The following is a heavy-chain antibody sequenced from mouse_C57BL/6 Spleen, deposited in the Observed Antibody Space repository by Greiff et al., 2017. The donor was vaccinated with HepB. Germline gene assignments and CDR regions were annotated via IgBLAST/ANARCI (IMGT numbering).Heavy chain of an antibody. Sequence: QVQLQQPGAELVKPGASLKLSCKASGYTFTSYWMHWVRQRPGRGLEWIGWIGANSGGTKYDEKFKSKATLTVDKPFSTAYLQLSSLTSEDSAVYYCARNYYGSSYDVDVWGTGTTVTVSS. D-gene: IGHD1-1*01. CDR2: IGANSGGT. J-gene: IGHJ1*03. CDR3: ARNYYGSSYDVDV. CDR1: GYTFTSYW. V-gene: IGHV1-72*01.